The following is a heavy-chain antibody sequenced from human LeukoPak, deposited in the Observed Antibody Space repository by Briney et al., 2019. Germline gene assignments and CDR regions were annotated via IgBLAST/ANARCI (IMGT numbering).Heavy chain of an antibody. Sequence: HPGGSLRLSCAASGFTFSSYWMSWVRQAPGKGLEWVANIKQDGGEKYYVDSVKGRFTISRDNAKNSLYLQMNSLRAEDTAVYYCARGSSSWYEADYYYGMDVWGQGTTVTVSS. CDR2: IKQDGGEK. D-gene: IGHD6-13*01. CDR3: ARGSSSWYEADYYYGMDV. CDR1: GFTFSSYW. V-gene: IGHV3-7*04. J-gene: IGHJ6*02.